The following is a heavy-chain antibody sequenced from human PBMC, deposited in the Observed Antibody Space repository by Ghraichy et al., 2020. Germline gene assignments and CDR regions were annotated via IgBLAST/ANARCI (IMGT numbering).Heavy chain of an antibody. J-gene: IGHJ6*02. CDR3: ARDIKSSSWSYYYYAMDV. D-gene: IGHD6-13*01. CDR2: ISHDGNSK. CDR1: GFTFNTYS. V-gene: IGHV3-30*09. Sequence: GESLNISCAASGFTFNTYSMHWVRQAPGKGLEWVGVISHDGNSKYYAASAKGRFAISRDNSKNTLYLQINSLRGEDTAVYYCARDIKSSSWSYYYYAMDVWGQGTTVTVSS.